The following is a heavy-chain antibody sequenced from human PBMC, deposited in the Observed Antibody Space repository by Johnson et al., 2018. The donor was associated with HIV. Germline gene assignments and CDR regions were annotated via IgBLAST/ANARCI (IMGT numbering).Heavy chain of an antibody. D-gene: IGHD2-8*02. CDR2: ISYDGRNK. Sequence: VQLVESGGGVVQPGRSLNLSCAASGFTFRSYAMHWVRQAPGKGLEWVAVISYDGRNKYYADSVKGRFTISRDNPNNMMYLQMNSLRAEDTAVYYCARDCTGGVCLNDAFDIWGQGTMVTVSS. J-gene: IGHJ3*02. V-gene: IGHV3-30*04. CDR3: ARDCTGGVCLNDAFDI. CDR1: GFTFRSYA.